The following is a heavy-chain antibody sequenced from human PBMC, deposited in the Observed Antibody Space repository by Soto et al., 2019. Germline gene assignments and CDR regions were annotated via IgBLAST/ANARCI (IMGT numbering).Heavy chain of an antibody. J-gene: IGHJ5*02. Sequence: PSETLSLTCTVSVGSISDYYWSWIRQSPGNGLEWIRYIYYSGSTSYNPSLKSRVTISVDTSKNQFSLKLNSVTAADTAVYYCARSPYSGSYYRNNWFDPWGQGTLVTVSS. D-gene: IGHD1-26*01. CDR3: ARSPYSGSYYRNNWFDP. CDR2: IYYSGST. CDR1: VGSISDYY. V-gene: IGHV4-59*01.